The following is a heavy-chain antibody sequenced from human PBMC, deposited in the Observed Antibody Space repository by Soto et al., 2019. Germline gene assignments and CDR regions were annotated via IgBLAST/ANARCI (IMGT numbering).Heavy chain of an antibody. J-gene: IGHJ6*02. CDR1: EFNFSSYG. Sequence: PGGSLRLSRAASEFNFSSYGRHWVLQAQGKGLEGVAVISYDVSNKYYADSVKGRFTISRDNSKNTLYLQMNSLRAEDTAVYYCAKGPAIVLVPAAMNYYYGMDVWGQGTTVTVSS. CDR3: AKGPAIVLVPAAMNYYYGMDV. V-gene: IGHV3-30*18. D-gene: IGHD2-2*01. CDR2: ISYDVSNK.